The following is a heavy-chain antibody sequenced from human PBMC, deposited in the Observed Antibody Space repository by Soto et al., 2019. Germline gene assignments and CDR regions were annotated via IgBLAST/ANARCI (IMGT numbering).Heavy chain of an antibody. V-gene: IGHV1-69*13. Sequence: SVKVSCKASGGTFSNYIINWVRQAPGQGLAWMGGIVPLFDTANYAQKFRGRVTITADASTSTVFMELSGLRPEDTAVYYCARVSLGYCNSISCSMDVWGQGTSVAVSS. D-gene: IGHD2-2*01. CDR3: ARVSLGYCNSISCSMDV. J-gene: IGHJ6*02. CDR2: IVPLFDTA. CDR1: GGTFSNYI.